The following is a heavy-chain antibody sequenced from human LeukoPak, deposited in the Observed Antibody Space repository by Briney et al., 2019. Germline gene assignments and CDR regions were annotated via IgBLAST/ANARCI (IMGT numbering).Heavy chain of an antibody. CDR1: GFTFSSYA. CDR3: ARGPSGYHNT. CDR2: ISGSGGNT. V-gene: IGHV3-23*01. Sequence: GGSLRLSCAASGFTFSSYAMNWVRQAPGKGLEWVSAISGSGGNTYYADSVKGRFTISRDNSKYTLYLQMNSLRAEDTAVYYCARGPSGYHNTGGQGTLVTVSS. J-gene: IGHJ4*02. D-gene: IGHD5-12*01.